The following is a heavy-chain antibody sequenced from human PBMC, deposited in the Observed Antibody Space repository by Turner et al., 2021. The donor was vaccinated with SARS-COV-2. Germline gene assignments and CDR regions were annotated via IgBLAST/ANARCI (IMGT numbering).Heavy chain of an antibody. CDR3: AKDGYDGIYCSGGSCYSGWFDS. D-gene: IGHD2-15*01. Sequence: EVQLLESRGSLVQPGGSLRLSWAASGFTFSSYAMGWVRQAPGKGLEWFSAISGSGGNTYYADSVKGRFTISRDNSKNTLYVQMNSLRAEDTAVYYCAKDGYDGIYCSGGSCYSGWFDSWGQGTLVTVSS. CDR1: GFTFSSYA. V-gene: IGHV3-23*01. CDR2: ISGSGGNT. J-gene: IGHJ5*01.